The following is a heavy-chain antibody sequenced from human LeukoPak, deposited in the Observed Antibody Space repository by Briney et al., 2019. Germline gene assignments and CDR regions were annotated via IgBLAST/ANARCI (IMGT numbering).Heavy chain of an antibody. Sequence: AETLSLTCTVSSGSITNANYYWARIRQPPGKGLERNGTIYHSGTTHYNSSLKRRVTIPVYTSKNQFSLKMSSVPAADTAVYYCARHRAVAGTWPPFFFDYWGQGTLVTVSS. J-gene: IGHJ4*02. V-gene: IGHV4-39*01. CDR1: SGSITNANYY. CDR2: IYHSGTT. D-gene: IGHD6-19*01. CDR3: ARHRAVAGTWPPFFFDY.